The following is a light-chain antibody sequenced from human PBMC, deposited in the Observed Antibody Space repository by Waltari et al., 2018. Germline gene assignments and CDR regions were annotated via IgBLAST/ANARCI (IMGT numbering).Light chain of an antibody. CDR3: QQYFTAPLT. CDR2: ASS. Sequence: DIQMTQSPSSLSASVGDRVTLFCRASRCIFNALAWYPQKPGKAPKLLLYASSTLRSGVPSRFSGSGSGTDYTLNIDSLQPEDFATYYCQQYFTAPLTFGGGSKVEMK. J-gene: IGKJ4*01. CDR1: RCIFNA. V-gene: IGKV1-NL1*01.